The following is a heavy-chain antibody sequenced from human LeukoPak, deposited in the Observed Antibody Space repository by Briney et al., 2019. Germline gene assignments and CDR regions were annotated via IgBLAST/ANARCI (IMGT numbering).Heavy chain of an antibody. Sequence: GGSLRLSCAASGFTFSSYGMHWVRQAPGKGLEWGAVISYDGSNKYYADSVKGRFTISRDNSKNTLYLQMNSLRAEDTAVYYCAKDRVACQWLVEDYFDYWGQGTLVTVSS. D-gene: IGHD6-19*01. J-gene: IGHJ4*02. CDR3: AKDRVACQWLVEDYFDY. CDR2: ISYDGSNK. V-gene: IGHV3-30*18. CDR1: GFTFSSYG.